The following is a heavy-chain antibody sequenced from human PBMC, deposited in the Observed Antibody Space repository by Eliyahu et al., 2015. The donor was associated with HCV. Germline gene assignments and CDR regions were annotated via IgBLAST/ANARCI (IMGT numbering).Heavy chain of an antibody. CDR3: ARDFYYTMNV. J-gene: IGHJ6*02. CDR1: GFSFSTSW. CDR2: IKNDGGTT. V-gene: IGHV3-74*01. Sequence: EVQLVESGGGLVQPGGSLRLSCAASGFSFSTSWMHWVRQAPGKGLMWVSVIKNDGGTTIYADSVKGRFTISRDDAENTVYLQMNSLRAEDTAMYYCARDFYYTMNVWGQGTTVTVSS.